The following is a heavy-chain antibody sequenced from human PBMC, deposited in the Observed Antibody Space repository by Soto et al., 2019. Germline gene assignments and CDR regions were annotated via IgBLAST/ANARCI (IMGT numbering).Heavy chain of an antibody. CDR1: GVSMNNYY. CDR2: IYFNGRT. Sequence: NPSETLSLTCSVSGVSMNNYYWNWIRQPPGKGLEWVGYIYFNGRTHYNPSLKSRVTISEDSSKNQFFLKLSSVTAADTAVYYCVRGFVYSGFSSMGYFDSWGRGALVTVSS. V-gene: IGHV4-59*01. D-gene: IGHD3-3*02. CDR3: VRGFVYSGFSSMGYFDS. J-gene: IGHJ4*02.